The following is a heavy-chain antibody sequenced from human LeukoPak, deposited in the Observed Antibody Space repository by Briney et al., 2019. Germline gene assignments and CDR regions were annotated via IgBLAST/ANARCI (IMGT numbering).Heavy chain of an antibody. CDR1: GYTFTSYG. Sequence: GASVKVSCKASGYTFTSYGISWVRQAPGQGLEWMGWISAYNGNTNYAQKLQGRVTMTTDTSTSTAYMELRSLRSDDTAVYYCARENYVGTAMDAFDIWGQGTMVTVSS. D-gene: IGHD5-18*01. CDR2: ISAYNGNT. J-gene: IGHJ3*02. CDR3: ARENYVGTAMDAFDI. V-gene: IGHV1-18*01.